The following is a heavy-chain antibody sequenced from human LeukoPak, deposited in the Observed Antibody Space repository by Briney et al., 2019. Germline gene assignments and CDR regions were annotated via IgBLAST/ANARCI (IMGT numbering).Heavy chain of an antibody. CDR3: ARDLEWELGRVDY. CDR1: GGSISSYY. D-gene: IGHD1-26*01. J-gene: IGHJ4*02. Sequence: KPSETLSLTCTVSGGSISSYYWSWIRQPPGKGLEWVSYISSSGSTIYYADSVKGRFTISRDNAKNSLYLQMNSLRAEDTAVYYCARDLEWELGRVDYWGQGTLVTVSS. CDR2: ISSSGSTI. V-gene: IGHV3-11*04.